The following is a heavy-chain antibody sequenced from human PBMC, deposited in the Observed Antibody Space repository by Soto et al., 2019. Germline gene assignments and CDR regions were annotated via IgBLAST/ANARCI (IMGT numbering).Heavy chain of an antibody. CDR3: ARDRRSSSTFDY. D-gene: IGHD6-6*01. CDR2: INAGNGNT. V-gene: IGHV1-3*01. Sequence: ASVKVSCKASGYTFTIYAMHWVLQAPGQRLEWMGWINAGNGNTKYSQKFQGRVTITRDTSASTAYMELSSLRSEDTAVYYCARDRRSSSTFDYWGQGTLVTVSS. CDR1: GYTFTIYA. J-gene: IGHJ4*02.